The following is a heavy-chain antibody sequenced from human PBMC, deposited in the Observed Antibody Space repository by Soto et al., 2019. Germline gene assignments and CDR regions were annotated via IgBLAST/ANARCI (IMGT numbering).Heavy chain of an antibody. D-gene: IGHD2-8*01. CDR2: INAGNGNT. V-gene: IGHV1-3*01. CDR1: GYTFTSYA. Sequence: ASVKVSCKASGYTFTSYAIHWVRQAPGQRLEWMGWINAGNGNTKYSQKFQGRVTITRDTSASTAYMELSSLRSEDTAVYYCARGVTLPTPLDYWGQGTLVTVSS. CDR3: ARGVTLPTPLDY. J-gene: IGHJ4*02.